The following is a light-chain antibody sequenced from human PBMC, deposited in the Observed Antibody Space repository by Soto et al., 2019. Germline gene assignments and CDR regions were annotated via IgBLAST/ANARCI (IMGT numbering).Light chain of an antibody. CDR2: GAS. CDR3: QQYNNWPYT. V-gene: IGKV3-15*01. J-gene: IGKJ2*01. Sequence: EIVMTQSPATLAVSPGERAALSCRASQSVSSNFAWFQQKPGQAPRHLIYGASSRATGTPARFSGSGSGTEFTLSISSLQSEDFAVYYWQQYNNWPYTFGLGTKLEMK. CDR1: QSVSSN.